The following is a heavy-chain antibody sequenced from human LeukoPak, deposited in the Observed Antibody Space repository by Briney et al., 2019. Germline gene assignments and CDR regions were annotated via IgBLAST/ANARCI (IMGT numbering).Heavy chain of an antibody. CDR3: ARGRGSSSWFYY. D-gene: IGHD6-13*01. V-gene: IGHV4-34*01. J-gene: IGHJ4*02. CDR1: GGSFSGYY. Sequence: SETLSLTCAVYGGSFSGYYWSWIRQPPGKGLEWIGEINHSGSTNYNPSLKSRVTISVDTSRNQFSLKLSPVTAADTAVYYCARGRGSSSWFYYWGQGTLVTVSS. CDR2: INHSGST.